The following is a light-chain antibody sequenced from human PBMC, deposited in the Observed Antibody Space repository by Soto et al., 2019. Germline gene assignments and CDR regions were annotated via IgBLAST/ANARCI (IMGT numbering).Light chain of an antibody. J-gene: IGLJ2*01. Sequence: QAVLTQPSSVSGAPGQRVTISCTGSSSNLGAGYDVHWYQQLPGTAPKLLIYANSNRPSGVPDRFSGSKSGTSASLAITGLQDEDEADYYCQSYDSSLSGSGVFGGGTQLTVL. CDR1: SSNLGAGYD. CDR3: QSYDSSLSGSGV. CDR2: ANS. V-gene: IGLV1-40*01.